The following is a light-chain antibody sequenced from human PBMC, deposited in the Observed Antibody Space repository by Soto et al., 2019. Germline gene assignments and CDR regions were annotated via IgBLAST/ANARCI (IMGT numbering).Light chain of an antibody. V-gene: IGLV2-23*01. CDR2: EGS. CDR3: CSYTGSDTWV. Sequence: QSVLTQPASVSGSPGQSITISCTGTSSDVGSYNLVSWYQHHPGKAPKLMIYEGSKRPSGVSNRFSGSKSVNTASLTISGLQAEDEADYYCCSYTGSDTWVFGGGTQLTVL. CDR1: SSDVGSYNL. J-gene: IGLJ3*02.